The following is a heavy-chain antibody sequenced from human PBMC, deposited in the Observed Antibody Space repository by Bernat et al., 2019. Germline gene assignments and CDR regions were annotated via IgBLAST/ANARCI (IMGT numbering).Heavy chain of an antibody. CDR1: GYTFTSYA. CDR2: INAGNGNT. J-gene: IGHJ1*01. Sequence: QVQLVQSGAEVKKPGASVKVSCKASGYTFTSYAMHWVRQAPGQRLEWMGWINAGNGNTKYSQKFQGRVTITRDTSATTAYMELSSLRSEDTAVYYCARTLRWYYDTSGYGEYFQHWGQGTLVTVYS. V-gene: IGHV1-3*01. D-gene: IGHD3-22*01. CDR3: ARTLRWYYDTSGYGEYFQH.